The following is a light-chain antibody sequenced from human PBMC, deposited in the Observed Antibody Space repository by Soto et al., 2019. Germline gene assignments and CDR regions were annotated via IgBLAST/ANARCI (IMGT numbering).Light chain of an antibody. CDR3: KQYNYWTVALN. J-gene: IGKJ4*01. V-gene: IGKV3-15*01. CDR2: GAS. CDR1: QSVSSN. Sequence: EIVMTQSPATLSVSPGERATLSCRASQSVSSNLAWYQQKTGQAPRLLIYGASTRATGIPARFSGSGSGTEFTLTISSLQSEDFAVFDCKQYNYWTVALNFGGGPKVEIK.